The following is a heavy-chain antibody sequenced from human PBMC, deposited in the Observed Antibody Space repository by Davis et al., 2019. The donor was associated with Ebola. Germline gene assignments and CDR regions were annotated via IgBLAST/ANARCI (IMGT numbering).Heavy chain of an antibody. CDR2: ISAYNGNT. V-gene: IGHV1-18*04. J-gene: IGHJ4*02. D-gene: IGHD3-22*01. Sequence: AASVKVSCKASGYTFTSYGISWVRQAPGQGLEWMGWISAYNGNTNYAQKLQGRVTMTTDTSTSTAYMELRSLRSDDTAVYYCARVSYYYDSSGYGLFDYWGQGTLVTVSS. CDR1: GYTFTSYG. CDR3: ARVSYYYDSSGYGLFDY.